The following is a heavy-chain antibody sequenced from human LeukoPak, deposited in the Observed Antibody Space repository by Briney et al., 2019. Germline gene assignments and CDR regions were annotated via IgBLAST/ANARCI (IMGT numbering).Heavy chain of an antibody. Sequence: GGSLRLSCAASGFSFSKSSVLWFRQAPGKGLEWVSSISTGSSPYTYYADSLKGRFTISRDNAKNSVCLQMNSLRPEDTAVYYCASYTLWYGDSWGQGTLVTVSS. CDR2: ISTGSSPYT. CDR1: GFSFSKSS. CDR3: ASYTLWYGDS. V-gene: IGHV3-21*06. D-gene: IGHD3-10*01. J-gene: IGHJ4*02.